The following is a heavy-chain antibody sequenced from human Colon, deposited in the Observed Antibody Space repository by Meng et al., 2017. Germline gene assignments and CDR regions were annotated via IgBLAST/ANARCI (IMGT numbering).Heavy chain of an antibody. J-gene: IGHJ3*02. D-gene: IGHD5-12*01. Sequence: GESLKISCAASGFTFSSYVMSWVRQAPGKGLEWVSGISTNGGRRDYADSVKGRFTISRDNSKNMLSLQMNILRAEDTALSYCAKPTAVESYDGLRDAFHIWGQGTMVTVSS. CDR1: GFTFSSYV. CDR2: ISTNGGRR. V-gene: IGHV3-23*01. CDR3: AKPTAVESYDGLRDAFHI.